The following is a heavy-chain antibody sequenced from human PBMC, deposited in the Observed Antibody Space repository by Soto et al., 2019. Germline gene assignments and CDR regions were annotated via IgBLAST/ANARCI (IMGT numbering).Heavy chain of an antibody. CDR1: GYTFTSYY. V-gene: IGHV1-46*01. J-gene: IGHJ4*02. D-gene: IGHD2-21*01. CDR2: INPSGGST. CDR3: ARDLQAVAGAYDY. Sequence: QVQLVQSGAEVKKPGASVKVSCKASGYTFTSYYMHWVRQAPGQGLECMGIINPSGGSTSYAKKFQRRVTMTRATSTSTVYMELSSLRSEYTAVYYCARDLQAVAGAYDYWGQGTLVTVSS.